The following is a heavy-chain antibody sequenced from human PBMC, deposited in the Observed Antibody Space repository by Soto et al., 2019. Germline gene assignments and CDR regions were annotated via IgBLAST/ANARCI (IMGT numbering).Heavy chain of an antibody. J-gene: IGHJ4*02. CDR2: IYYSGTT. D-gene: IGHD3-10*01. Sequence: QVQLQESGPGLVKPSQTLSLTCTVSGGSISNADYFWSWVRQPPGKGLEWVGSIYYSGTTYYNPSLKSRLSLSLDMSKSQVSLKLRSVSAADTAIYYCARVPSGDYVDYWGQGSLVTVSS. V-gene: IGHV4-30-4*01. CDR3: ARVPSGDYVDY. CDR1: GGSISNADYF.